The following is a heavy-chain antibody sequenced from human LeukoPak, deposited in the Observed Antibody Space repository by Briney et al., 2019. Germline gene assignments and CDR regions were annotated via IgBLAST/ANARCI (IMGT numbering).Heavy chain of an antibody. CDR1: GFTFSSYT. J-gene: IGHJ4*02. CDR3: ARDLPHNCGGDCPWVY. D-gene: IGHD2-21*02. V-gene: IGHV3-30*04. CDR2: ISYDGKYK. Sequence: GRSLRLSCAASGFTFSSYTMHWVRQAPGKGLEWVAVISYDGKYKDYADSVKGRFTISRDNSKNTLYLQMNSLRAEDTAVYYCARDLPHNCGGDCPWVYWGQGTLVTVSS.